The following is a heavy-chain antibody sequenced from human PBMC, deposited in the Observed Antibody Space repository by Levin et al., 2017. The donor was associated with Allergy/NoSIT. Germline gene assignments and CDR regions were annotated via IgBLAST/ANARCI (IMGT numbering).Heavy chain of an antibody. CDR1: GFTFSSYV. CDR3: AKEGVDYYHYYGVDV. V-gene: IGHV3-23*01. J-gene: IGHJ6*02. CDR2: ISGSGGSA. D-gene: IGHD3-9*01. Sequence: GGSLRLSCAASGFTFSSYVMSWVRQAPGKGLEWVSGISGSGGSAYYTDSVKGRFTISRDNSKNTLYLQMNSLRAEDTAVYYCAKEGVDYYHYYGVDVWGQGTTVTVSS.